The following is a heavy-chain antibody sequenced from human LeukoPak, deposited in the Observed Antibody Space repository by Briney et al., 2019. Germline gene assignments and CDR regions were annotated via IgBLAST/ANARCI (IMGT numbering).Heavy chain of an antibody. J-gene: IGHJ6*02. CDR1: GFTFSSYA. D-gene: IGHD3-10*01. V-gene: IGHV3-30-3*01. Sequence: GGSLRLSCAASGFTFSSYAMHWVRQAPGKGLEWVAVISYDGSNKYYADSVKGRFTISRDNSKNTLYLQMNSLRAEDTAVYYCARDRNDGDPRRAYYYYGMDVWGQGTTVTVSS. CDR2: ISYDGSNK. CDR3: ARDRNDGDPRRAYYYYGMDV.